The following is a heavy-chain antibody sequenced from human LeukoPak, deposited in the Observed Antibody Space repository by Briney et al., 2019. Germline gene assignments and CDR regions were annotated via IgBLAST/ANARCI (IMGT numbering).Heavy chain of an antibody. CDR2: IYYSGSS. Sequence: SETLSLTCTVSGGSISSSSYYWGWTRHPPGKGLEWFGSIYYSGSSYYNPSLKSRVTISVDTSKNQFALKLSSVTAADTAVYYCARHEEGYSYLYYFDYWGQGTLATVSS. J-gene: IGHJ4*02. D-gene: IGHD5-18*01. CDR1: GGSISSSSYY. V-gene: IGHV4-39*01. CDR3: ARHEEGYSYLYYFDY.